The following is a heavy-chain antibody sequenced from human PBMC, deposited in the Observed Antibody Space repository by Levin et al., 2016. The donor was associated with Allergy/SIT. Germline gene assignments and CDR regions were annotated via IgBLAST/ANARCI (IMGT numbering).Heavy chain of an antibody. CDR3: ARSLKPGYQYMDV. Sequence: SVKVSCKASGGAFSNYAVSWVRQAPGQGLEWMGGIIPVFRTANYAPDFQGRLTIKADESTSTVYMELSSLRPDDSAVYYCARSLKPGYQYMDVWGKGTTVTVSS. CDR2: IIPVFRTA. CDR1: GGAFSNYA. V-gene: IGHV1-69*13. J-gene: IGHJ6*03.